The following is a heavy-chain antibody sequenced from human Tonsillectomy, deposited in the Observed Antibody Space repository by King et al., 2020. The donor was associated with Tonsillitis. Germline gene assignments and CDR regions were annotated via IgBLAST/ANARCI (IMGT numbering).Heavy chain of an antibody. J-gene: IGHJ1*01. V-gene: IGHV3-30*02. CDR2: IRFDGSNK. Sequence: VQLVESGGGVVQPGGSLRLSCAASGFTFSSYGMHWVRQAPGKGLEWVAFIRFDGSNKYYADSVQGRFTISRDNSKNTLYLQMNSLRTEDTAVYYCAKDAGGNPDSYFQHWGQGTLVTVSS. CDR3: AKDAGGNPDSYFQH. D-gene: IGHD4-23*01. CDR1: GFTFSSYG.